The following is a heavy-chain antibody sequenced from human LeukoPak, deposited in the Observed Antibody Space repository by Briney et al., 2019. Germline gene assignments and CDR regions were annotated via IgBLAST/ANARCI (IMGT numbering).Heavy chain of an antibody. Sequence: GGSLRLSCAASGFTFDDYAMHWVRQAPGKGLEWVSGISWNSGSIGYADSVKGRFTISRDNAKNSLHLQMNSLRAEDTALYYCAKDGPESGSSFDYWGQGTLVTVSS. V-gene: IGHV3-9*01. D-gene: IGHD6-25*01. CDR2: ISWNSGSI. CDR1: GFTFDDYA. J-gene: IGHJ4*02. CDR3: AKDGPESGSSFDY.